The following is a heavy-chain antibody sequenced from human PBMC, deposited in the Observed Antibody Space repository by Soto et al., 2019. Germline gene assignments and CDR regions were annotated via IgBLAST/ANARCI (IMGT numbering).Heavy chain of an antibody. CDR2: IYYSGST. CDR3: ARRWGSAFDI. V-gene: IGHV4-59*08. J-gene: IGHJ3*02. CDR1: GGSISNQY. D-gene: IGHD3-16*01. Sequence: SETLSLTCTVSGGSISNQYWSWIRQPPGKGLEWIGYIYYSGSTNYNPSLEGRVTISIDKSKNQFYLKLSSVTAADTAVYYCARRWGSAFDIWGQGTMVTVSS.